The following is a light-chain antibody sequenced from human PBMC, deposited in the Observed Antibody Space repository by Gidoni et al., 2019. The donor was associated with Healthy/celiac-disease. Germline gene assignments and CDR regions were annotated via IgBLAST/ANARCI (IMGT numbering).Light chain of an antibody. CDR3: QQYNSYSWT. CDR1: QSISSW. V-gene: IGKV1-5*03. CDR2: KAS. J-gene: IGKJ1*01. Sequence: DIQMTQSPSTLSASVGDRVTITGRASQSISSWLAWYKQKPGKSPKLLIYKASSLESVVPSRFSGSGSGTEFTLTISSLQPDDFATYYCQQYNSYSWTFGQGTKVEIK.